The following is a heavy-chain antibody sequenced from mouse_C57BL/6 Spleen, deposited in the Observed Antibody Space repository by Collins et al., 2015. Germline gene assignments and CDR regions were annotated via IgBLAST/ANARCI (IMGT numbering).Heavy chain of an antibody. CDR2: IDPSDSYT. CDR3: ARSYPPYAMDY. J-gene: IGHJ4*01. D-gene: IGHD6-5*01. Sequence: QVQLQQPGAELVMPGASVKLSCKASGYTFTSYWMHWVKQRPGQGLEWIGEIDPSDSYTNYNQKFKGKSTLTVDKSSSTAYMQLSSLTSEDSAVYYCARSYPPYAMDYWGQGTSVTVSS. V-gene: IGHV1-69*01. CDR1: GYTFTSYW.